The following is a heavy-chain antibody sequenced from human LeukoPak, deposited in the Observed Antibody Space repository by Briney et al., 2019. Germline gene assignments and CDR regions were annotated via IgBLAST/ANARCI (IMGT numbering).Heavy chain of an antibody. CDR1: GGSISSGSYY. CDR2: IYTSGST. CDR3: ARGSFDY. V-gene: IGHV4-61*02. Sequence: SETLSLTCTVSGGSISSGSYYWSWIRQPAGKGLEWIGRIYTSGSTNYNPSLKSRVTISVDTSKNQFSLKLGSVTAADTAVYYCARGSFDYWGQGTLVTVSS. J-gene: IGHJ4*02.